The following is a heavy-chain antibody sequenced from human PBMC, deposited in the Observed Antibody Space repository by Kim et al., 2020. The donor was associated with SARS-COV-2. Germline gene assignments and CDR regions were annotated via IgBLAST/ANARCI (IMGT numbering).Heavy chain of an antibody. Sequence: ASVKVSCKVSGYTLTELSMHWVRQAPGKGLEWMGGFDPEDGETIYAQKFQGGVTMTEDTSTDTAYMELSSLRSEDTAVYYCATGPPIQFGWFDPWGQGTLVTVSS. D-gene: IGHD5-18*01. V-gene: IGHV1-24*01. J-gene: IGHJ5*02. CDR2: FDPEDGET. CDR3: ATGPPIQFGWFDP. CDR1: GYTLTELS.